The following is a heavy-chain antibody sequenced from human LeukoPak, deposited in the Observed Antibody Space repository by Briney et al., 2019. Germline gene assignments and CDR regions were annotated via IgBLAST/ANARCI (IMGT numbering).Heavy chain of an antibody. D-gene: IGHD6-19*01. CDR2: IYYSGST. CDR3: ARDSSGWDRYYYYYMDV. CDR1: GGSISSYY. Sequence: SETPSLTCTVSGGSISSYYWSWIRQPPGKGLEWIGYIYYSGSTNYHPSLKSRVTISVDTSKNQFSLKLSSVTAADTAVYYCARDSSGWDRYYYYYMDVWGKGTTVTISS. V-gene: IGHV4-59*01. J-gene: IGHJ6*03.